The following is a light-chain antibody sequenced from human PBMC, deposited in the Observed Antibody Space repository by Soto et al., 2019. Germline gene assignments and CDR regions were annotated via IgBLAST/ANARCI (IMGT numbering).Light chain of an antibody. Sequence: QSVLTQPPSVSAAPGQKVTISCSGSSSNIGNNNVSWYQQLPGTAPKLLIYENNKRPSGIPDRFSGSKSGTSATLGITGLQAGDEADYYGGTGDSSLSAPSFGGGTKLTVL. V-gene: IGLV1-51*02. CDR2: ENN. CDR3: GTGDSSLSAPS. CDR1: SSNIGNNN. J-gene: IGLJ3*02.